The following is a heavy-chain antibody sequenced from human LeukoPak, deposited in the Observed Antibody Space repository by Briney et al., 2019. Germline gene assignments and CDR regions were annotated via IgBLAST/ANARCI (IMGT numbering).Heavy chain of an antibody. CDR3: ARSIGVMIGVDY. CDR1: GGTFISYA. CDR2: INPSGGST. D-gene: IGHD3-22*01. V-gene: IGHV1-46*01. J-gene: IGHJ4*02. Sequence: ASVKVSCKASGGTFISYAISWVRQAPGQGLEWMGIINPSGGSTSYAQKFQGRVTMTRDTSTSTVYMELSSLRSEDTAVYYCARSIGVMIGVDYWGQGTLVTVSS.